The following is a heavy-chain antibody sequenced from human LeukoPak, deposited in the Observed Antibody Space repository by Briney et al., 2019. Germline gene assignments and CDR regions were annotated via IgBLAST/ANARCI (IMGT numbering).Heavy chain of an antibody. CDR3: ARDWVYKIDY. CDR1: GNYW. Sequence: GGSLRLSCAASGNYWMHWVRQAPGKGLVWVSHINGDGSWTTYADSVKGRFTISRDNAKNTLILQMNSLRVEDTAVYYCARDWVYKIDYWGRGTLVTVSS. D-gene: IGHD5-24*01. CDR2: INGDGSWT. J-gene: IGHJ4*02. V-gene: IGHV3-74*01.